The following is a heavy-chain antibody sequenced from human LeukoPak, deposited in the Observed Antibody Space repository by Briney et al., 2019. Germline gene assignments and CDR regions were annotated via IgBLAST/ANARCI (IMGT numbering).Heavy chain of an antibody. Sequence: ASVKVSCKASGYAFTSYYMHWVRQAPGQGLEWMGIINPSGGSTSYAQKFQGRVTMTRDTSTSTVYMELSSLRSEDTAVYYCARDNAADTAIQYWGRGTLVTVSS. CDR1: GYAFTSYY. D-gene: IGHD5-18*01. CDR2: INPSGGST. J-gene: IGHJ4*02. V-gene: IGHV1-46*01. CDR3: ARDNAADTAIQY.